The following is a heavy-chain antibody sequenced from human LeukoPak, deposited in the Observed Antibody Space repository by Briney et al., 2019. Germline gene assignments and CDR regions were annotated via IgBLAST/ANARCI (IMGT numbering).Heavy chain of an antibody. CDR3: AKDRGVNCGGDCPLPGFALALIDY. J-gene: IGHJ4*02. CDR1: GFTFSSYG. CDR2: IRYDGSNK. D-gene: IGHD2-21*01. V-gene: IGHV3-30*02. Sequence: PGGSLRLSCAASGFTFSSYGMHWVRQAPGKGLEWVAFIRYDGSNKYYADSVKGRFTISRDNSKNTLYLQMNSLRAEDTAVYYCAKDRGVNCGGDCPLPGFALALIDYWGQGTLVTVSS.